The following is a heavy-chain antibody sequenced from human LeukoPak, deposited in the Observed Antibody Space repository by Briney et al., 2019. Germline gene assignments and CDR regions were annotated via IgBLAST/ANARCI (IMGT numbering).Heavy chain of an antibody. CDR1: GFTFTTYA. CDR3: TRDPSGSGPDFDF. D-gene: IGHD3-10*01. V-gene: IGHV3-23*01. J-gene: IGHJ4*02. CDR2: LSGDGGYK. Sequence: GGSLRLSCAASGFTFTTYAMNWVRQAPGKGLEWVSGLSGDGGYKYYADSAKGRFTTSRDNSKNTLHLQMSSLRAEDTAIYYCTRDPSGSGPDFDFWGQGTLVIVSS.